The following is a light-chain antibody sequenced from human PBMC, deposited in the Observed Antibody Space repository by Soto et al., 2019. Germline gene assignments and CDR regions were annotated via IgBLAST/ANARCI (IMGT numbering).Light chain of an antibody. CDR3: CSYAGSSNV. J-gene: IGLJ1*01. CDR1: SSDVGSYNL. V-gene: IGLV2-23*03. Sequence: QSVLTQPASVSGSPGRSITISCTGTSSDVGSYNLVSWYQQHPGKAPKLMIYEGSKRPSGVSNRFSGSKSGNTASLTISGLQAEDEADYYCCSYAGSSNVFGTGTKVTVL. CDR2: EGS.